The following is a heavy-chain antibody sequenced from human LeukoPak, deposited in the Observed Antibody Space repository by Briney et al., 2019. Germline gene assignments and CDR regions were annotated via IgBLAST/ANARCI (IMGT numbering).Heavy chain of an antibody. CDR3: ARDPVIYYYGSGSLVH. Sequence: GRSLRLPCAASEFTFSSYAMHWVRQAPGKGLEWVAVISYDGSNKYYADSVKGRFTISRDNSKDTLYLQMNSLRAEDTAVYYCARDPVIYYYGSGSLVHWGQGTLVTVSS. J-gene: IGHJ4*02. D-gene: IGHD3-10*01. CDR2: ISYDGSNK. V-gene: IGHV3-30*04. CDR1: EFTFSSYA.